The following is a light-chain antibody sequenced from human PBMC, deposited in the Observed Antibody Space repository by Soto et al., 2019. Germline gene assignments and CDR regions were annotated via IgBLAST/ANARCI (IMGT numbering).Light chain of an antibody. CDR2: GAS. V-gene: IGKV3-20*01. Sequence: EIVLTQSPGTLSLSPGERATLSCRASQSVSSNYLAWYQHKPSQAPRLLIYGASSRATGIPDRFSGSGSGTDFTLTISRLEPEDFVLYYCQQYGTSLYTFGQGTKLEIK. J-gene: IGKJ2*01. CDR3: QQYGTSLYT. CDR1: QSVSSNY.